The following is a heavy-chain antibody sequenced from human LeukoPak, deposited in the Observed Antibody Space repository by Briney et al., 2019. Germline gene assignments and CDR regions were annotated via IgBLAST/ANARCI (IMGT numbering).Heavy chain of an antibody. CDR3: ARHGLGGCSGGRCFTSFHYYGMDV. D-gene: IGHD2-15*01. J-gene: IGHJ6*02. CDR2: IFPGDSDT. V-gene: IGHV5-51*01. Sequence: GESLKISCKGYGYSFSDYWIGWVRQMPGKGLEWMGIIFPGDSDTKYSPSFQGQVTISVDKSLSTAYLQWISLRASDTAIYYCARHGLGGCSGGRCFTSFHYYGMDVWGQRTTVTVSS. CDR1: GYSFSDYW.